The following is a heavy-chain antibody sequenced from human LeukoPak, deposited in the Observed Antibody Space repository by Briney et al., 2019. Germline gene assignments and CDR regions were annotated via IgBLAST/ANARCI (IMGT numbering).Heavy chain of an antibody. D-gene: IGHD6-13*01. CDR3: ARRDSSSWSPTDY. CDR1: GSTSTSYW. Sequence: PGESLQISFKRSGSTSTSYWSGWVRQLPGKGLEWMGIIYPGDSDTRYSPSFQGQVTISADKSISTAYLQWSSLKASHTAMYHCARRDSSSWSPTDYWGQGTLVTVSS. J-gene: IGHJ4*02. V-gene: IGHV5-51*01. CDR2: IYPGDSDT.